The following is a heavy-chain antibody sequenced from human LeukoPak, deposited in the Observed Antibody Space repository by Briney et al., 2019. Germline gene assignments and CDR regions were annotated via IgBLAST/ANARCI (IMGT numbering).Heavy chain of an antibody. Sequence: SETLSLTCTVSGDSINSNSYFWGWIRQPPGKGLEWIGSIYYSGSTYYNPSLKSRVTISVDMSKNQFSLKLSSVTAADTAVYYCARLNAGDYYYYYYMDVWGKGTTVTVSS. D-gene: IGHD3-10*01. J-gene: IGHJ6*03. CDR3: ARLNAGDYYYYYYMDV. CDR1: GDSINSNSYF. V-gene: IGHV4-39*01. CDR2: IYYSGST.